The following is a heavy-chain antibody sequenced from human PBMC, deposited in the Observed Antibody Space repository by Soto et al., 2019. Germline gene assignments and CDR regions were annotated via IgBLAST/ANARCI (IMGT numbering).Heavy chain of an antibody. CDR2: ISGSGGST. Sequence: GRSQRLSCASSGFPFSSYSMSLVRQAQGKGLECISVISGSGGSTCYADSVKGRFTISRDNSKNTLYLQMNSLRAEDSATYYCAKDPVLYSSSSPHYFDYWGQGSLVTVSS. V-gene: IGHV3-23*01. CDR3: AKDPVLYSSSSPHYFDY. J-gene: IGHJ4*02. D-gene: IGHD6-6*01. CDR1: GFPFSSYS.